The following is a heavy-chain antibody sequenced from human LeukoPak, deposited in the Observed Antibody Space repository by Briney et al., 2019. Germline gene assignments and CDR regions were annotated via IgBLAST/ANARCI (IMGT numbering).Heavy chain of an antibody. D-gene: IGHD3-22*01. CDR3: AKGFYYDTYAFDI. Sequence: GGSLRLSCAASGFTFSSYAMSWVRPAPGKGLEWVSAISVSSGSTYYADSVKARFTISRENSKNTLYLQVHRLRAEDRAVYYCAKGFYYDTYAFDIWGQGTMVTVSS. CDR1: GFTFSSYA. V-gene: IGHV3-23*01. CDR2: ISVSSGST. J-gene: IGHJ3*02.